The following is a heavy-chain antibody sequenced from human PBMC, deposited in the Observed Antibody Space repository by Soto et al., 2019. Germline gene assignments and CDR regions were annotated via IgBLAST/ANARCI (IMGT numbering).Heavy chain of an antibody. J-gene: IGHJ4*02. V-gene: IGHV1-46*01. Sequence: QVQLVQSGAEVKKPGASVKVSCKASGYTFTSYYMHWVRQPPGQGLEWMEIINPSGGSTSYAQKFQGRVTMTRDTSTSTVYMELSSLRSEDTAVYYCARLGSIAAVDYWGQGTLVTVSS. CDR3: ARLGSIAAVDY. CDR2: INPSGGST. CDR1: GYTFTSYY. D-gene: IGHD6-13*01.